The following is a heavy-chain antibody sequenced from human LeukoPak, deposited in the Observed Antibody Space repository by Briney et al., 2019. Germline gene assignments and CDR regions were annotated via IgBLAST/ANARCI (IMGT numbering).Heavy chain of an antibody. Sequence: GGSLRLSCAASGFTFSRYAMNWVRQAPGKGLEWVSSISTSSSYIYYADSVKGRFTISRDNAKNSLYLQMNSLRAEDMAVYYCARVWSFMSIRSMDVWGKGTTVTVSS. CDR3: ARVWSFMSIRSMDV. V-gene: IGHV3-21*01. J-gene: IGHJ6*03. CDR1: GFTFSRYA. CDR2: ISTSSSYI. D-gene: IGHD3-10*02.